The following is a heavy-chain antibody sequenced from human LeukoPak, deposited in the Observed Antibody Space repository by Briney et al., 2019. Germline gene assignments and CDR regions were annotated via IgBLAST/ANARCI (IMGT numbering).Heavy chain of an antibody. CDR2: INHEGGDI. D-gene: IGHD1-1*01. V-gene: IGHV3-7*01. Sequence: GGSLRLSCAASGFTFSNSWMSWVRQAPGQGLEWVANINHEGGDIHYVDSVKGRFTISRDNAKDSLFLQMNSLRDDDTAVYYCATYVNWVSGDVWGQGTTVTVSS. CDR3: ATYVNWVSGDV. J-gene: IGHJ6*02. CDR1: GFTFSNSW.